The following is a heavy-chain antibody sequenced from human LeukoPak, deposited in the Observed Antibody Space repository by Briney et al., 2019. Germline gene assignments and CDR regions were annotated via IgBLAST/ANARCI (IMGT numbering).Heavy chain of an antibody. J-gene: IGHJ4*02. CDR1: GFTFSSYT. CDR3: ARDALHTAHFDY. Sequence: PGGSLRLSCAASGFTFSSYTMNWVRQAPGEGLQWASTVSASSDIHYSDSVKGRFTISRGNARNSLYLQMNSLRDEDTAVYYCARDALHTAHFDYWGQGTLVTVSS. V-gene: IGHV3-48*02. CDR2: VSASSDI. D-gene: IGHD5-18*01.